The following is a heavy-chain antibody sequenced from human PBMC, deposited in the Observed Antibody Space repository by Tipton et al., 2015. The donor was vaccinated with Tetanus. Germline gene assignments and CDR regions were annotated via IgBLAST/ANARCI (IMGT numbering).Heavy chain of an antibody. CDR1: GGSVTRGSYY. Sequence: TLSLTCTVSGGSVTRGSYYWNWIRQPPGKGLEWIGYYFYRGNTNYLPSLKSRVAISVDTTKNQVSLQLNSVTAADTAVYYCARIGWLQQNKPAFDIWGQGTVVTVSS. J-gene: IGHJ3*02. CDR3: ARIGWLQQNKPAFDI. CDR2: YFYRGNT. V-gene: IGHV4-61*01. D-gene: IGHD6-19*01.